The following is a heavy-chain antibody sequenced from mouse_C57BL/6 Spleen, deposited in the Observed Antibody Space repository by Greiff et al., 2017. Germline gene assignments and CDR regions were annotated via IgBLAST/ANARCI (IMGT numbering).Heavy chain of an antibody. CDR1: GYSITSGYY. Sequence: EVKLVESGPGLVKPSQSLSLTCSVTGYSITSGYYWNWIRQFPGNKLEWMGYISYDGSNNSNPSLKNRISITRDTSKNQFFLKLNSVTTEDTATYYCARGGGRYFDVWGTGTTVTVSS. CDR2: ISYDGSN. CDR3: ARGGGRYFDV. J-gene: IGHJ1*03. V-gene: IGHV3-6*01.